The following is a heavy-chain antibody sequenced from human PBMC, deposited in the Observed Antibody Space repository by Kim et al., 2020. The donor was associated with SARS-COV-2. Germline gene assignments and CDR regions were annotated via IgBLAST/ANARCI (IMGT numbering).Heavy chain of an antibody. CDR1: GGSISSYF. D-gene: IGHD3-3*01. CDR2: FYTSGST. V-gene: IGHV4-4*07. CDR3: ARLGMGYYDFWSGYPPVDAFDI. J-gene: IGHJ3*02. Sequence: SETLSLTCTVSGGSISSYFWSWIRQPAGKGLEWIGRFYTSGSTNSNPSLKSRVTMSVDTSKNQFSLKLSSVTAADTAVYYCARLGMGYYDFWSGYPPVDAFDIWGRGTMVTVSS.